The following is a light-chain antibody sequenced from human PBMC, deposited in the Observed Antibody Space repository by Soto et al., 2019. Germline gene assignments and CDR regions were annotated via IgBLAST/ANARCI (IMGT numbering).Light chain of an antibody. V-gene: IGLV2-8*01. Sequence: QSVLTQPPSASGSPGPSVTISCTGTSSDVGGYNCVSWYQQHPGKAPKLMIYEVSKRPSGVPDRFSGSKSGNTASLTVSGLQAEDEADYYCSSYAGSNIPVVFGGGTKLTVL. CDR2: EVS. J-gene: IGLJ2*01. CDR3: SSYAGSNIPVV. CDR1: SSDVGGYNC.